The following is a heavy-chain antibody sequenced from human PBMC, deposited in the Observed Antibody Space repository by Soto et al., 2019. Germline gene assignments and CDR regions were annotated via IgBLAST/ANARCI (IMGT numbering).Heavy chain of an antibody. CDR1: GYTFTSYD. D-gene: IGHD6-19*01. CDR2: MNSNSGNT. J-gene: IGHJ4*02. Sequence: ASVKVSCKASGYTFTSYDINWVRQATGQGLEWMGWMNSNSGNTGYAQKFQGRVTMTRDTSISTAYMELSSLRSEDSAVYYCARGEGSSGRYWSPVDYWGQGTLVTVSS. CDR3: ARGEGSSGRYWSPVDY. V-gene: IGHV1-8*01.